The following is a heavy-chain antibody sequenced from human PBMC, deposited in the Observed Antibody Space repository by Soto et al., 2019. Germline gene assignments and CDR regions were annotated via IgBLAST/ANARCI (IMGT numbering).Heavy chain of an antibody. J-gene: IGHJ4*02. V-gene: IGHV3-72*01. CDR1: GFTFSDHY. CDR2: TRNKSNGYTT. D-gene: IGHD3-10*01. CDR3: ARAFYGSGTYSLNY. Sequence: AGSLSLSCAASGFTFSDHYMDWVRQAPGKGLEWVCRTRNKSNGYTTEYAASVTGRFTISRDDSKNSLYLQIISLETVDTAVYYCARAFYGSGTYSLNYWCQGA.